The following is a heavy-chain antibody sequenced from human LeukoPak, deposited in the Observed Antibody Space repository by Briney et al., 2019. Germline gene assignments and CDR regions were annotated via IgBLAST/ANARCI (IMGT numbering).Heavy chain of an antibody. D-gene: IGHD5-12*01. CDR1: GYXFTSYY. CDR3: AQGAGGYDYWYFDL. CDR2: INPSGGST. Sequence: ASVKVSCRASGYXFTSYYIHWVRQAPGQGLEWMGLINPSGGSTSYAQKFQGRVTMTRDTSTSTVYMELSSLRSEDTAVYYCAQGAGGYDYWYFDLWGRGTLVTVSS. J-gene: IGHJ2*01. V-gene: IGHV1-46*03.